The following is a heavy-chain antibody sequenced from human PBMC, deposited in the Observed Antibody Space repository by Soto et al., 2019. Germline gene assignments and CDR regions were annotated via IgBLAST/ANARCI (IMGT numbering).Heavy chain of an antibody. D-gene: IGHD1-1*01. CDR3: ARVGNPLHDAFDI. CDR2: IQSGGPT. CDR1: GFTVSSKY. V-gene: IGHV3-66*01. Sequence: HPGGSLRLSCAASGFTVSSKYMSWVRQAPGKGLEWVSLIQSGGPTYYADSVKGRFTISRDTSENTLHLQMDSLRAEDTAVYYCARVGNPLHDAFDIWGQGTMVTVSS. J-gene: IGHJ3*02.